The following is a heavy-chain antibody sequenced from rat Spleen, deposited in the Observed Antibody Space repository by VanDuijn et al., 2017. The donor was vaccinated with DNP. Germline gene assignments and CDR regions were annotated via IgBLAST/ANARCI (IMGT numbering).Heavy chain of an antibody. J-gene: IGHJ1*01. CDR1: GFTFNNYW. CDR2: ITSSGGGT. Sequence: EVQLVESGGDLVQPGRSLKLSCVASGFTFNNYWMTWIRQVPGKGLEWVASITSSGGGTFYSDSVRGRFTISRDDAKNTLYLQMNSLRSEDTATYYCARGSGTYYWYFDFWGPGTMVTVSS. D-gene: IGHD5-1*01. CDR3: ARGSGTYYWYFDF. V-gene: IGHV5-31*01.